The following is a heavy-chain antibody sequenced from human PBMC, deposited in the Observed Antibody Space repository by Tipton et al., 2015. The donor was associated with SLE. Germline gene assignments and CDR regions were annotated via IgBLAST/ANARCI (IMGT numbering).Heavy chain of an antibody. CDR3: AREGRRTRYYFYKDV. J-gene: IGHJ6*03. D-gene: IGHD3/OR15-3a*01. V-gene: IGHV4-59*01. CDR1: GGSISSYY. Sequence: TLSLTCTVSGGSISSYYWSWIRQPPGKGLEWIGYIYYSGSTNYNPSLKSRVTISVDTSKNQFSLKLSSVTAADTAVYYCAREGRRTRYYFYKDVWGKGPTVTVSS. CDR2: IYYSGST.